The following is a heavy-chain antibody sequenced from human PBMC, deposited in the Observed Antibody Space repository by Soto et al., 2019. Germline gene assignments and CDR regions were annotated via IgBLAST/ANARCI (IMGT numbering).Heavy chain of an antibody. CDR2: ISAYNGNT. D-gene: IGHD3-10*01. CDR1: GYTFTSYR. J-gene: IGHJ6*02. Sequence: QVQLVQSGAEVKKPGASVKVSCKASGYTFTSYRISWVRQAPGQGLEWMGWISAYNGNTNYAQKLQGRVTMTTDTSTSTAYRELRSLRSDDTAVYYCARARGSGSYYNSPYGIDVWGQGTTVTVSS. CDR3: ARARGSGSYYNSPYGIDV. V-gene: IGHV1-18*01.